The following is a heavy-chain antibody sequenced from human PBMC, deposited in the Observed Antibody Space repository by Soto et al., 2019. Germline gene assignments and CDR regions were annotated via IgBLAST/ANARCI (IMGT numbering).Heavy chain of an antibody. D-gene: IGHD5-12*01. CDR1: GDPFSGYS. Sequence: QVQLVQSGAEVKKPGSSVKVSCKASGDPFSGYSISWGRQAPGQGLEWRGGFIPLFGSQNYARGFQDRVTITADKSTTTVYMELSGLESEDSAVYYCARDLGSGSDPGDYWGLGTLVTVSS. CDR2: FIPLFGSQ. V-gene: IGHV1-69*14. J-gene: IGHJ4*02. CDR3: ARDLGSGSDPGDY.